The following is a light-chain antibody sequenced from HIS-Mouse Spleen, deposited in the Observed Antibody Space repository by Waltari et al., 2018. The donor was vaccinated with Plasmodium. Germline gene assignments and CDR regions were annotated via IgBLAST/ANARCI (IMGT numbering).Light chain of an antibody. V-gene: IGLV2-11*01. J-gene: IGLJ1*01. CDR3: CSYAGSYTYV. CDR2: DVS. Sequence: QSALTQPRSVPGSPGQSVTISCPGTSSSVGGYYSLYWYQQHPGKAPKLMIYDVSKRPSGVPDRFSGSKSGNTASLTISGLQAEDEADYYCCSYAGSYTYVFGTGTKVTVL. CDR1: SSSVGGYYS.